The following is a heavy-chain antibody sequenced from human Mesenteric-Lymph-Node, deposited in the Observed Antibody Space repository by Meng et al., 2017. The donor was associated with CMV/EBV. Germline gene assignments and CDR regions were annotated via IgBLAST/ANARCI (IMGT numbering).Heavy chain of an antibody. CDR3: AKDMSAAGSAHYWYFDL. Sequence: GESLKISCAASGFTFSSYSMNWVRQAPGKGLEWVSSISSSSSYIYYADSVKGRFTISRDNAKNSLYLQMNSLRAEDTALYYCAKDMSAAGSAHYWYFDLWGRGTLVTVSS. CDR2: ISSSSSYI. V-gene: IGHV3-21*04. D-gene: IGHD6-13*01. J-gene: IGHJ2*01. CDR1: GFTFSSYS.